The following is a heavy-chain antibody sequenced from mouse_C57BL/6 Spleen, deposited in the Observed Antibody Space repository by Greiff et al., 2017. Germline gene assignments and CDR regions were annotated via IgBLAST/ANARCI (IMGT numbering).Heavy chain of an antibody. D-gene: IGHD1-1*01. V-gene: IGHV1-50*01. Sequence: QVQLQQPGAELVKPGASVKLSCKASGYTFTSYWMQWVKQRPGQDLEWIGEIDPSDSYTNYNQKFKGKATLTVDTSSSTAYMQLSGLTSEDSAVYYCARDGSSYFDYWGQGTTLTVSS. CDR3: ARDGSSYFDY. CDR1: GYTFTSYW. J-gene: IGHJ2*01. CDR2: IDPSDSYT.